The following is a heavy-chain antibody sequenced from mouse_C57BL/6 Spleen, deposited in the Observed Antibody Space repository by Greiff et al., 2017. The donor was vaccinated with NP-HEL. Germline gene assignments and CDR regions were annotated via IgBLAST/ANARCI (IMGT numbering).Heavy chain of an antibody. CDR1: GYTFTDYN. V-gene: IGHV1-22*01. D-gene: IGHD2-4*01. J-gene: IGHJ3*01. CDR3: ARGPYDYDEGAWFAY. Sequence: LQQSGPELVKPGASVKMSCKASGYTFTDYNMHWVKQSHGKSLEWIGYINPNNGGTSYNQKFKGKATLTVNKSSSTAYMELRSLTSEDSAVYYCARGPYDYDEGAWFAYWGQGTLVTVSA. CDR2: INPNNGGT.